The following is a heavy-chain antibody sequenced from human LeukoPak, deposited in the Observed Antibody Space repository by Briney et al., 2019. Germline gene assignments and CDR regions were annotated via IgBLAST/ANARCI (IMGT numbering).Heavy chain of an antibody. Sequence: GGSLRLSCAASGFTFSSYWMSWVRQAPGKGLEWVANIKQDGSEKYYVDSVKGRFTISRDNAKNSLYLQMNSLRAEDTAVYYCARDLDTRSSYEFGYWGQGTLVTVSS. V-gene: IGHV3-7*04. CDR1: GFTFSSYW. D-gene: IGHD5-18*01. J-gene: IGHJ4*02. CDR2: IKQDGSEK. CDR3: ARDLDTRSSYEFGY.